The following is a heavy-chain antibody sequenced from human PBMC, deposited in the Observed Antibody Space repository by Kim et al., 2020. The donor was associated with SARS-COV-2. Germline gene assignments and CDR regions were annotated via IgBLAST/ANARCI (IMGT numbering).Heavy chain of an antibody. V-gene: IGHV4-31*03. CDR1: GGSISSGCNY. CDR2: IYYSGST. CDR3: ARDGCSSISCYGYYYM. J-gene: IGHJ6*03. Sequence: SETLSLTCTVSGGSISSGCNYWSWIRQHLGKGLEWIGYIYYSGSTYYNSSLKSRVTISVDTSKNQFSLKLSSVTAADTAVYYGARDGCSSISCYGYYYM. D-gene: IGHD2-2*01.